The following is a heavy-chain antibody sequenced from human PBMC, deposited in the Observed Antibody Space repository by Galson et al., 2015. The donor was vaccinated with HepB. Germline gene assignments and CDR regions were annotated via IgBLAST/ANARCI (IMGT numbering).Heavy chain of an antibody. CDR1: GGTFSSYA. Sequence: SVKVSCKASGGTFSSYAISWVRQAPGQGLEWMGWISAYNGNTNYAQKLQGRVTMTTDTSTSTAYMELRSLRSDDTAVYYCARDARNDADYYGMDVWGQGTTVTVSS. CDR3: ARDARNDADYYGMDV. CDR2: ISAYNGNT. V-gene: IGHV1-18*01. J-gene: IGHJ6*02. D-gene: IGHD1-1*01.